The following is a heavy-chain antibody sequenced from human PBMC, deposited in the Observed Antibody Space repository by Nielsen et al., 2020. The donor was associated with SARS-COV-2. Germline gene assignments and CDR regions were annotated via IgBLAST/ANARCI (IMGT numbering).Heavy chain of an antibody. CDR1: GYTFTSYG. J-gene: IGHJ4*02. D-gene: IGHD6-13*01. CDR3: ATDRSYIAAAGILDY. Sequence: ASVKVSCKASGYTFTSYGISWVRQAPGQGLEWMGWINAGNGNTKYSQKFQGRVTITRDTSASTAYMELSSLRSEDTAVYYCATDRSYIAAAGILDYWGQGTLVTVSS. CDR2: INAGNGNT. V-gene: IGHV1-18*04.